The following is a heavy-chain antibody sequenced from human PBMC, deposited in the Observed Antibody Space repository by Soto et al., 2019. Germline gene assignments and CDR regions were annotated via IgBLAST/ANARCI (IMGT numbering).Heavy chain of an antibody. Sequence: SETLSLTCTVSGGSISSYYWSWIRQPAGKGLEWIGRIYTSGSTNYNPSLKSRVTMSVDTSRNQFSLKLSSVTAADTAVYYCARVGAVWMGGYGMDVWGQGTTVTVSS. CDR2: IYTSGST. CDR3: ARVGAVWMGGYGMDV. V-gene: IGHV4-4*07. D-gene: IGHD6-19*01. CDR1: GGSISSYY. J-gene: IGHJ6*02.